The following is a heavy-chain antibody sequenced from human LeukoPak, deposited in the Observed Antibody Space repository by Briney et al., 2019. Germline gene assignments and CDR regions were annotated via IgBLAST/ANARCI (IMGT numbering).Heavy chain of an antibody. CDR2: MSSSSSYI. V-gene: IGHV3-21*04. CDR1: GFTFSSYS. J-gene: IGHJ4*02. D-gene: IGHD3-10*01. CDR3: ARVSPYYYGSSPYYLNY. Sequence: GGSLRLSCAASGFTFSSYSMTWVRQAPGKGLEWVSSMSSSSSYIYYADSVKGRFTISKDNAQSSLYLQMNSLRAEDTAVYYCARVSPYYYGSSPYYLNYWGQGALVTVSS.